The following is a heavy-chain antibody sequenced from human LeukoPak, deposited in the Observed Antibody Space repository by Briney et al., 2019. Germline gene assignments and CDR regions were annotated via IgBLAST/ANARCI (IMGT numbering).Heavy chain of an antibody. Sequence: GGSLRLSCAASGFTFSSYAMSWVRQAPGKGLEWVSVISGSGSSTYYADSVKGRFTITRDNSKNTLYLQMNSLRAEDTAVYYCAKAPEGISGMTGSGDYWGQGALVTVSS. CDR1: GFTFSSYA. CDR2: ISGSGSST. J-gene: IGHJ4*02. CDR3: AKAPEGISGMTGSGDY. D-gene: IGHD1-14*01. V-gene: IGHV3-23*01.